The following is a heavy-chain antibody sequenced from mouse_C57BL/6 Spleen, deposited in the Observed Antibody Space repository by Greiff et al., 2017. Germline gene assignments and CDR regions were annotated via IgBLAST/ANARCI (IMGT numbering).Heavy chain of an antibody. CDR3: ARYGYYDDYFDY. D-gene: IGHD2-3*01. J-gene: IGHJ2*01. Sequence: VQLQQPGAELVMPGASVQLSCKASGYTFTSYWMHWVKQRPGQGLEWIGEIDPSDSYTNSNQKFKGKSTLTVDKSSSTAYMQLSSLTSEDSAVYYCARYGYYDDYFDYWGQGTTLTVSS. CDR2: IDPSDSYT. V-gene: IGHV1-69*01. CDR1: GYTFTSYW.